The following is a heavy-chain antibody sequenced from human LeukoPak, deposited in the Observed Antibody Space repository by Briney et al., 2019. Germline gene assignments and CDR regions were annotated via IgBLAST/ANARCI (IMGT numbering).Heavy chain of an antibody. V-gene: IGHV3-48*03. D-gene: IGHD3-22*01. CDR1: GLAFRSYE. CDR3: AREEDDSSDY. Sequence: PGGSLTLSCAASGLAFRSYEMNWVRQAPGKGLEWVSYISSSGSTIYYADSVKGRFTISRDNAKNSLYLQMNSLRAEDTAVYYCAREEDDSSDYWGQGTLVTVSS. CDR2: ISSSGSTI. J-gene: IGHJ4*02.